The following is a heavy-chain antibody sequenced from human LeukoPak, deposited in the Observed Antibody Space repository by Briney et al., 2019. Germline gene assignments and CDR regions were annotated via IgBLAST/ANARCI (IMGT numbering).Heavy chain of an antibody. CDR1: GYTFTSYD. D-gene: IGHD6-6*01. V-gene: IGHV1-8*01. Sequence: ASVTVSCQASGYTFTSYDINWLRQATGQGLEWMGWMKPNSGNTGYAQKFQGRVTMTRNTSISTAYMELSSLRSEDTAVYYCARSALPADAFDIWGQGTMVTVSS. CDR2: MKPNSGNT. J-gene: IGHJ3*02. CDR3: ARSALPADAFDI.